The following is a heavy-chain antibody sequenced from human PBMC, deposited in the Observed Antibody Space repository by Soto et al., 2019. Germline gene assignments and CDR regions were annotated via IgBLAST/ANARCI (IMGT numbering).Heavy chain of an antibody. Sequence: SVKVSCKASGYPFTSYDINWVRQATGQGLEWMGWMNPNSGNTGYAQKFQGRVTMTRNTSISTAYMELSSLRSEDTAVYYCARVWPVWGTAKYYSGLHGWGKGSPVT. CDR2: MNPNSGNT. D-gene: IGHD2-21*01. CDR3: ARVWPVWGTAKYYSGLHG. V-gene: IGHV1-8*01. J-gene: IGHJ6*04. CDR1: GYPFTSYD.